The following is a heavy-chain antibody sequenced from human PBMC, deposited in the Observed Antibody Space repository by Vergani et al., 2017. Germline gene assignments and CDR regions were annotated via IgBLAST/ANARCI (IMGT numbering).Heavy chain of an antibody. Sequence: EVQLVESGGGLVQPGGSLRLSCAASGFTFSSYSMNWVRQAPGKGLEWVSYISSSSSTIYYADSVKGRFTISRDNAKNSLYLQMNSLRAEDTAVYYCAKDVATIPPDAFDIWGQGTMVTVSS. V-gene: IGHV3-48*01. CDR3: AKDVATIPPDAFDI. J-gene: IGHJ3*02. CDR2: ISSSSSTI. CDR1: GFTFSSYS. D-gene: IGHD5-12*01.